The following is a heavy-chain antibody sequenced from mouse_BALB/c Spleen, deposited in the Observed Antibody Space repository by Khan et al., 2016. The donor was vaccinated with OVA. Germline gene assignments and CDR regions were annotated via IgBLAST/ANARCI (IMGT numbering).Heavy chain of an antibody. CDR2: INPSTGYT. CDR1: GYMFTSYW. Sequence: VQLQQSGAELANPGASVKMSCKASGYMFTSYWMHWVKQRPGQGLEWIGYINPSTGYTEYNQKFKDKATLTTDKSSSTVYMQLSSLTSEDSAFYYGTRRGLFGIFVYWGQGTLVTVSA. V-gene: IGHV1-7*01. CDR3: TRRGLFGIFVY. D-gene: IGHD1-1*02. J-gene: IGHJ3*01.